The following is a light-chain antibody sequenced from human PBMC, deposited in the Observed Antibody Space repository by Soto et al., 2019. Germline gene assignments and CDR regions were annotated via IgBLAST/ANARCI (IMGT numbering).Light chain of an antibody. Sequence: DMEMTQSPSSLSASVGDSVTITCRASQSISNSLNWYQHKLGKDPKLLIYTASSLQSGVPKRFSGSGSGTHFSLTINSLQPEDFATYYCQQSYGTPLTFGGGTKIEIK. CDR3: QQSYGTPLT. CDR1: QSISNS. J-gene: IGKJ4*01. CDR2: TAS. V-gene: IGKV1-39*01.